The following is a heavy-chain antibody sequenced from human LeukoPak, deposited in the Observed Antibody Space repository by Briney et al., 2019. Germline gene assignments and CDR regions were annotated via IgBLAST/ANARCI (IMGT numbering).Heavy chain of an antibody. CDR3: ARQGTYSSAIGMGY. Sequence: ASVKVSCKASGYTFNNHYMYWVRQAPGQGLEWMGVINPSGGSTSYAQKFQGRVTMTRDASTRTVYMEVNSLRSEDTAVYYCARQGTYSSAIGMGYWGQGTLVTVSS. CDR1: GYTFNNHY. CDR2: INPSGGST. D-gene: IGHD6-19*01. V-gene: IGHV1-46*02. J-gene: IGHJ4*02.